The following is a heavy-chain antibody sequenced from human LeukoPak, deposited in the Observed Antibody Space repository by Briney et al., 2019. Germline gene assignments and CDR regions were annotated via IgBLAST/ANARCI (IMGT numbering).Heavy chain of an antibody. D-gene: IGHD4-17*01. Sequence: PGGSLRLSCAASGFTFSSYAMSWVRQAPGKGLEWVSAISGSGGSTYYADSAKGRFTISRDNSKNTLYLQMNSLRAEDTAVYYCAKDGYGDYELDYWGQGTLVTVSS. CDR1: GFTFSSYA. J-gene: IGHJ4*02. CDR2: ISGSGGST. CDR3: AKDGYGDYELDY. V-gene: IGHV3-23*01.